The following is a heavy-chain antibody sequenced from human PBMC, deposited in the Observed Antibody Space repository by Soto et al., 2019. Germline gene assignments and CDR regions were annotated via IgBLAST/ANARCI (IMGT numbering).Heavy chain of an antibody. D-gene: IGHD2-15*01. J-gene: IGHJ6*02. CDR3: ARDYCSGGSCYSYYYYGMDV. CDR1: GFTFSSYA. Sequence: GGSLRLSCAASGFTFSSYAMHWVRQAPGKGLEWVAVISYDGSNKYYADSVEGRFTISRDNSKNTLYLQMNSLRAEDTAVYYCARDYCSGGSCYSYYYYGMDVWGQGTTVTVSS. CDR2: ISYDGSNK. V-gene: IGHV3-30-3*01.